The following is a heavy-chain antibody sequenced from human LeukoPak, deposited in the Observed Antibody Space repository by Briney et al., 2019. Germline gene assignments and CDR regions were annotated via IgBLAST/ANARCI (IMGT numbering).Heavy chain of an antibody. Sequence: SDTLSLTCVVSGYSISSGYQWAWIRQSPGEGLEWSGSIYHTGSAHYNPSLQSRVTISVDTSNNQFSLRLNSVTAADTAVYYCARDPRWLTPDCTSTSCYENYFDPWGQGTLVTVSS. CDR3: ARDPRWLTPDCTSTSCYENYFDP. V-gene: IGHV4-38-2*02. CDR1: GYSISSGYQ. D-gene: IGHD2-2*01. CDR2: IYHTGSA. J-gene: IGHJ5*02.